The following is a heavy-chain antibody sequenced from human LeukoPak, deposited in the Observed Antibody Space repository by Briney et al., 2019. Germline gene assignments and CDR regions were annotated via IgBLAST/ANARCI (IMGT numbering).Heavy chain of an antibody. CDR3: ARLGYSYGIDY. J-gene: IGHJ4*02. CDR2: IYYSGST. V-gene: IGHV4-39*01. Sequence: PSQTLSLTCTVSGGSISSSSYYWGWIRQPPGTGLEWVGSIYYSGSTYYNPSLKSRVTISVDTSKNQFSLKLSSVTAADTAVYYCARLGYSYGIDYWGQGTLVTVSS. CDR1: GGSISSSSYY. D-gene: IGHD5-18*01.